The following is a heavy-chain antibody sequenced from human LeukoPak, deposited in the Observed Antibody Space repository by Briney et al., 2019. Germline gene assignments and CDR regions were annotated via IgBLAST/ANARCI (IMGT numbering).Heavy chain of an antibody. V-gene: IGHV3-21*01. CDR3: AREMTTVAIAFDY. CDR2: ISSSSSYI. J-gene: IGHJ4*02. CDR1: GFTFSSYS. D-gene: IGHD4-23*01. Sequence: GGSLRLSCAASGFTFSSYSMNWVRQAPGKGLEWVSSISSSSSYIYYADSVKGRFTISRDNAKNSLYLQMNSLRAEDTAVYYCAREMTTVAIAFDYWGQGTLVTGSS.